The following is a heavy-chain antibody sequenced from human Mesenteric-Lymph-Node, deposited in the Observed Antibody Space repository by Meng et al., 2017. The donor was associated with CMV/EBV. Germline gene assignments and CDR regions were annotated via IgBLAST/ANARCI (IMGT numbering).Heavy chain of an antibody. CDR3: AKNTGAGTYYNFFDY. CDR1: GFTFSSYA. D-gene: IGHD3-10*01. Sequence: GGSLRLSCAASGFTFSSYAMSWVRQAPGKGLEWVSAISGSGGSTYYADSVKGRFTISRDNSKNTLYLQMSSLRAEDTAIYFCAKNTGAGTYYNFFDYWGQGTLVTVSS. J-gene: IGHJ4*02. V-gene: IGHV3-23*01. CDR2: ISGSGGST.